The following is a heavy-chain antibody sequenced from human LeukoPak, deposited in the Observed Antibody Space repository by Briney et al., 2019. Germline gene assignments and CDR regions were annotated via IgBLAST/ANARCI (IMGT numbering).Heavy chain of an antibody. D-gene: IGHD2-2*01. CDR1: GFTFSSYT. V-gene: IGHV3-30-3*01. Sequence: GRSLRLSCAASGFTFSSYTMHWVRQAPGKGLEWVALISYDGSNKYYADSVKGRFTISRDNSKNTLYLQLNSLRTEDTAVYYCARGDCSSTSCYYSGVHFYYYAMDVRGQGATVSASS. CDR2: ISYDGSNK. CDR3: ARGDCSSTSCYYSGVHFYYYAMDV. J-gene: IGHJ6*02.